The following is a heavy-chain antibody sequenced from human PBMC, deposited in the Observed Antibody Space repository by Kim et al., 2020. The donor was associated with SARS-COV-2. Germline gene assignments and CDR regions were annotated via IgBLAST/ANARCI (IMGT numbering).Heavy chain of an antibody. Sequence: GKYYIDSVKGRITVSRDNARNLMYLQMSGLRAEDTAVYYCARDIRGTWFDPWGQGTLVTVSS. V-gene: IGHV3-7*01. J-gene: IGHJ5*02. D-gene: IGHD3-16*01. CDR2: GK. CDR3: ARDIRGTWFDP.